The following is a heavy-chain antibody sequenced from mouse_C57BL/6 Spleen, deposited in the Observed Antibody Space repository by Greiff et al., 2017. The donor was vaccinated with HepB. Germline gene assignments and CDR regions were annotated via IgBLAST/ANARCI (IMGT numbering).Heavy chain of an antibody. CDR1: GFNIKDDY. Sequence: EVQRVESGAELVRPGASVKLSCTASGFNIKDDYMHWVKQRPEQGLEWIGWIDPENGDTEYASKFQGKATITADTSSNTAYLQLSSLTSEDTAVYYCTTYYFWGQGTLVTVSA. CDR3: TTYYF. V-gene: IGHV14-4*01. CDR2: IDPENGDT. D-gene: IGHD1-1*01. J-gene: IGHJ3*01.